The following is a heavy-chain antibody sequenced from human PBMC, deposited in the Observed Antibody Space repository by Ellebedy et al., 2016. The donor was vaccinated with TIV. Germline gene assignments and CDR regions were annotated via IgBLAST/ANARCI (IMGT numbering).Heavy chain of an antibody. CDR3: AKNLVRWLQWDN. Sequence: GESLKISCAASGFTVSNNYINWVRQAPVKGLEWVSVIYSGGSTYYADSVKARFTISTDNSKNTQYLQMNSLRAEDTAVYYCAKNLVRWLQWDNWGQGTLVTVSS. D-gene: IGHD5-24*01. V-gene: IGHV3-53*01. J-gene: IGHJ4*02. CDR2: IYSGGST. CDR1: GFTVSNNY.